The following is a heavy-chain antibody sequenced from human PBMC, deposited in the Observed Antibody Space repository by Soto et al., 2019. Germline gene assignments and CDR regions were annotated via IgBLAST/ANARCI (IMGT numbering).Heavy chain of an antibody. CDR2: IYYSGST. V-gene: IGHV4-31*03. CDR1: GGSISSGGYY. CDR3: ARDRPTIDCSGGSCYSKAFDI. Sequence: QVQLQESGPGLVKPSQTLSLTCTVSGGSISSGGYYWSWIRQHPGKGREWIGYIYYSGSTYYNPSLKRRVTISVDTSKNQFSLKLSSVTAADTAVYYCARDRPTIDCSGGSCYSKAFDIWGQGTMVTVSS. J-gene: IGHJ3*02. D-gene: IGHD2-15*01.